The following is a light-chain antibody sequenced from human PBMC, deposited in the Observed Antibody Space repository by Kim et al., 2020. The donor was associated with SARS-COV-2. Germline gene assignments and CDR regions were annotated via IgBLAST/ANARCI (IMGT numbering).Light chain of an antibody. V-gene: IGKV1-27*01. CDR2: AAT. CDR1: QDIINY. J-gene: IGKJ1*01. Sequence: DIQMTQSPFSLSASVGDRVTITCRASQDIINYLAWFQQKPGRVPKLLIYAATTLQSGVPSRFSGSGFGTDFTLTISSLQPEDVATYYCQRYDSAPRTFGQGTKVDIK. CDR3: QRYDSAPRT.